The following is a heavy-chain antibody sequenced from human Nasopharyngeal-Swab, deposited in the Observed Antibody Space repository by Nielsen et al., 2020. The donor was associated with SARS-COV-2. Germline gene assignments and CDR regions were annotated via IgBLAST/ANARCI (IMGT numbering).Heavy chain of an antibody. J-gene: IGHJ4*02. CDR2: IDYSGRT. Sequence: SETLSLTCTVSGGSVTDTDYFWGWIRQPPVTGLEWIGNIDYSGRTFCNPSLKSRVSISVDTSKNQFSLKLHSVTAADTAVYYCASYLGVDGQKRFDYWGQGTLVTVSS. CDR3: ASYLGVDGQKRFDY. D-gene: IGHD5-24*01. CDR1: GGSVTDTDYF. V-gene: IGHV4-39*01.